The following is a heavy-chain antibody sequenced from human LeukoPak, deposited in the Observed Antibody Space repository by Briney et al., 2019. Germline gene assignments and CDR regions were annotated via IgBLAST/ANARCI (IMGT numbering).Heavy chain of an antibody. V-gene: IGHV3-53*01. J-gene: IGHJ6*03. CDR1: GFTVNRNY. CDR2: IYSGGST. D-gene: IGHD5-18*01. Sequence: GGSLRLSCSASGFTVNRNYMSWVRQAPGKGLEWVSGIYSGGSTYYAESVKGRFNICRDNSKNTLYLQMNSLRAEDTAVYYCARDREESPTLFGYSYGRNHYYYMDVWGKGTTVTVSS. CDR3: ARDREESPTLFGYSYGRNHYYYMDV.